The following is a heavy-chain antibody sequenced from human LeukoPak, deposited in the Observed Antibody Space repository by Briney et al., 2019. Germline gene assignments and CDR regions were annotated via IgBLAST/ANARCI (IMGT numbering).Heavy chain of an antibody. CDR2: IYSSGNT. CDR1: GDSISSGGYC. V-gene: IGHV4-31*03. D-gene: IGHD3-10*01. CDR3: AGSEAPITPPPYGMGV. J-gene: IGHJ6*02. Sequence: SVTLSLTCTLSGDSISSGGYCWNWFRQHPGKGLEWIGYIYSSGNTFYNPSLKSRVIISVDTSKNQFSLKLSSVTAADTALYYCAGSEAPITPPPYGMGVWGQGTKVTVSS.